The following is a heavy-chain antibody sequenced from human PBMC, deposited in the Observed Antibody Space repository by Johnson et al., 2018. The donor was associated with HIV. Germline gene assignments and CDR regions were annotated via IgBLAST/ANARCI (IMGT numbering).Heavy chain of an antibody. CDR1: GFTVRSNY. CDR3: ARMTTTVSHHDAFGI. D-gene: IGHD4-17*01. CDR2: IYSGDTT. V-gene: IGHV3-66*01. Sequence: VQLVESGGGLVQPGGSLRLSCAASGFTVRSNYMSWVRQAPGKGLEWVSLIYSGDTTYYADSVKGRFTISRDNSKNTLYLQMNRRRAEDTAVYYCARMTTTVSHHDAFGIWGQGTMVTVAS. J-gene: IGHJ3*02.